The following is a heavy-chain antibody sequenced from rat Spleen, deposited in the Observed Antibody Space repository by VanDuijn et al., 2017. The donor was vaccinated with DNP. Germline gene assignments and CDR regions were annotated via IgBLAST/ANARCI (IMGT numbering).Heavy chain of an antibody. D-gene: IGHD1-11*01. V-gene: IGHV5-25*01. J-gene: IGHJ2*01. Sequence: EVQLVESGGGLVQPGRSMKLSCTALGFTFSNYYMAWVRQAPTKGLAWVASINTGGGNTYYRDSVKGRFTISRDNAKSTLYLQMDSLRSEDTATYYCARRTEGIEDWGQGVMVTVSS. CDR2: INTGGGNT. CDR3: ARRTEGIED. CDR1: GFTFSNYY.